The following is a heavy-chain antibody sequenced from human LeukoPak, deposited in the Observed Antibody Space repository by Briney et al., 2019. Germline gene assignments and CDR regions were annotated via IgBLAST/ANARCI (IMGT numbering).Heavy chain of an antibody. CDR3: ARDRNSYGPTFDY. V-gene: IGHV1-69*04. CDR2: IIPILGIA. J-gene: IGHJ4*02. Sequence: SVKVSCKASGGTFSSYAISWVRQAPGQGLEWMGRIIPILGIANYAQKFQGRVTITADKSTSTAYMELSSLRSEDTAVYYCARDRNSYGPTFDYWGQGTLVTVSS. D-gene: IGHD5-18*01. CDR1: GGTFSSYA.